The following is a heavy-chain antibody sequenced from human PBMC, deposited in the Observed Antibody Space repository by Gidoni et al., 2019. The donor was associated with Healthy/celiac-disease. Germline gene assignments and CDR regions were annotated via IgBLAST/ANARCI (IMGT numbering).Heavy chain of an antibody. CDR3: ARGLPPYYYGSGSYRTANWFDP. CDR1: GGSFSGYY. D-gene: IGHD3-10*01. CDR2: INDRGST. V-gene: IGHV4-34*01. J-gene: IGHJ5*02. Sequence: QVQLQQWGAGLLKPSETLSLTCAVYGGSFSGYYWSWIRQPPGKGLEWIGEINDRGSTNYNPSLKRRVTISVDTSKNQFSLRLSSVTAADTAVYYCARGLPPYYYGSGSYRTANWFDPWGQGTLVTVSS.